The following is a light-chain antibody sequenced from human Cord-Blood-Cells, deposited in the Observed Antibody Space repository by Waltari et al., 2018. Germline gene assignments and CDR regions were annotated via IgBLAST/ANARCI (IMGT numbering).Light chain of an antibody. CDR1: QSVSSN. Sequence: EIVMTHSPATLSVSPGERATLSGRASQSVSSNLAWYQQKPGQAPRLLIYGASTRATGIPARFSGSGSGTEFTLTISSLQSEDFAVYYCQQYNNWPLTFGGGTKVEIK. CDR2: GAS. CDR3: QQYNNWPLT. J-gene: IGKJ4*01. V-gene: IGKV3-15*01.